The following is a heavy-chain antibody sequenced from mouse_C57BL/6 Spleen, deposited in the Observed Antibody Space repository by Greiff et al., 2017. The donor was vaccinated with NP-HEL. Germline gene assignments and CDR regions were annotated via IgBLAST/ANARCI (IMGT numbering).Heavy chain of an antibody. D-gene: IGHD1-2*01. CDR2: IYPRDGST. J-gene: IGHJ2*01. Sequence: QVQLQQSGPELVKPGASVKLSCKASGYTFTSYDINWVKQRPGQGLEWIGWIYPRDGSTKYNEKFKGKATLTVDTSSSTAYMELHSLTSADSAVYFCRTYGPFYYFDYWGQGTTLTVSS. V-gene: IGHV1-85*01. CDR3: RTYGPFYYFDY. CDR1: GYTFTSYD.